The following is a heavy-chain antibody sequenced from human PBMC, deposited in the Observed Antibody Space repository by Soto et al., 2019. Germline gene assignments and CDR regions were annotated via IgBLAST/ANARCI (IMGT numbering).Heavy chain of an antibody. J-gene: IGHJ4*02. CDR2: ISATGGGT. CDR1: GFSFSSYA. Sequence: PGGSLRLSCAASGFSFSSYALTWVRQAPGKGLEWVSLISATGGGTYYADSVKGRFTISRDNSHNTLYLQVHSLTAEDTAVYYCAKELRAGGNSAFYFDFWGQGAQVTVSS. V-gene: IGHV3-23*01. D-gene: IGHD3-16*01. CDR3: AKELRAGGNSAFYFDF.